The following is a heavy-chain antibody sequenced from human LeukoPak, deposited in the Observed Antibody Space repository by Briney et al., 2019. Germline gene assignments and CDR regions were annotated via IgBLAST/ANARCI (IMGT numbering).Heavy chain of an antibody. CDR3: ASLSSAGSGGFDY. CDR2: MSYDGSNK. CDR1: GFXFSSYG. J-gene: IGHJ4*02. Sequence: GGSLRLSCVASGFXFSSYGIHWVRQAPGKGLEWMAFMSYDGSNKYYADSVKGRSTISRDNSKNTLYLQMNGLRAEDTAVYYCASLSSAGSGGFDYWGQGTLVTVSS. D-gene: IGHD3-22*01. V-gene: IGHV3-30*19.